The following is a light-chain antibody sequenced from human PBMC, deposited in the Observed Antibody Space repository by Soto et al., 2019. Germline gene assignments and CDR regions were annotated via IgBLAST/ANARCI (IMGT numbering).Light chain of an antibody. CDR2: AAT. J-gene: IGKJ4*01. CDR1: QGIGND. V-gene: IGKV1-6*02. CDR3: LQDHNYPLT. Sequence: AIQMAQSPSSLSASVGDRVTITCRASQGIGNDVGWYQQKPGKAPKLLLYAATTLQSGVPSRFSGTRSGTDFTPTISSLQPEDFATYYCLQDHNYPLTFGGGTKVEIK.